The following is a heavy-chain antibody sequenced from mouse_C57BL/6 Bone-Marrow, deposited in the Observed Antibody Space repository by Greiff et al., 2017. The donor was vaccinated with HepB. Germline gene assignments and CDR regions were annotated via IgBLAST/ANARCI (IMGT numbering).Heavy chain of an antibody. CDR3: AYEGFDY. Sequence: QVQLQQSGPELVKPGASVKISCKASGYAFSSSWMNWVKQRPGKGLEWIGRIYPGDGDTNYNGKFKGKATLTADKSSSTAYMQLSSLTSEDSAVYFCAYEGFDYWGQGTTLTVSS. D-gene: IGHD2-3*01. J-gene: IGHJ2*01. V-gene: IGHV1-82*01. CDR2: IYPGDGDT. CDR1: GYAFSSSW.